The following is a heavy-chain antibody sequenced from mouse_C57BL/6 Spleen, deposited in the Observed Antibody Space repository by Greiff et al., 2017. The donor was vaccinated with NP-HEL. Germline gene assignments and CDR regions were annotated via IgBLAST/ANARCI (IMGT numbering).Heavy chain of an antibody. D-gene: IGHD1-1*01. Sequence: EVQRVESGGGLVKPGGSLKLSCAASGFTFSDYGMHWVRQAPEKGLEWVAYISSGSSTIYYADKVKGRFTISRDNAKNPLFLQMTSLRSEDTAMYYCARNDYGSSYEFAYWGQGTLVTVSA. J-gene: IGHJ3*01. CDR1: GFTFSDYG. CDR3: ARNDYGSSYEFAY. V-gene: IGHV5-17*01. CDR2: ISSGSSTI.